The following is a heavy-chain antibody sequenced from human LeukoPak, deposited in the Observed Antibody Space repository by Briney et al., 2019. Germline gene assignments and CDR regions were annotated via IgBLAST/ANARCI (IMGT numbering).Heavy chain of an antibody. V-gene: IGHV1-69*06. CDR3: AREGNCSSTSCYGSSRVWFDP. CDR2: IIPIFGTA. Sequence: SVKVSCKASGGTFSSYAISWVRQAPGQGLEWMGGIIPIFGTANYAQKFQGRVTITADKSTSTAYMELSSLRSEDTAVYYCAREGNCSSTSCYGSSRVWFDPWGQGTLVTVSS. J-gene: IGHJ5*02. CDR1: GGTFSSYA. D-gene: IGHD2-2*01.